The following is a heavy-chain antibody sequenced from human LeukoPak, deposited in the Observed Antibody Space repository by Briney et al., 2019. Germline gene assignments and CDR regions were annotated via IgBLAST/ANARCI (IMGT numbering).Heavy chain of an antibody. D-gene: IGHD2-21*01. V-gene: IGHV4-4*07. Sequence: SGTLSLTCTVSGGSISSYYWSWIRQPAGKGLEWIGRIYTSGSTNYNPSLKSRVTISVDTSKNQFSLKLSSVTAADTAVYYCARGRGGDVVVIAPYYFDYWGQGTLVTVSS. CDR2: IYTSGST. J-gene: IGHJ4*02. CDR3: ARGRGGDVVVIAPYYFDY. CDR1: GGSISSYY.